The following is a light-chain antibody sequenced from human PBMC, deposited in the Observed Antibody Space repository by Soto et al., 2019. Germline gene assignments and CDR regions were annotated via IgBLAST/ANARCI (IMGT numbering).Light chain of an antibody. CDR2: GAS. CDR1: QSVSSSY. J-gene: IGKJ5*01. Sequence: EIVLTQSPGTLSLSPGERATLSCRASQSVSSSYLAWYQQKPGQAPRLLIYGASRRATGIPDRFSGSGSATDFTLTISRLEPEDFAMYYCQQFGSSPITFGQGTRLEIK. CDR3: QQFGSSPIT. V-gene: IGKV3-20*01.